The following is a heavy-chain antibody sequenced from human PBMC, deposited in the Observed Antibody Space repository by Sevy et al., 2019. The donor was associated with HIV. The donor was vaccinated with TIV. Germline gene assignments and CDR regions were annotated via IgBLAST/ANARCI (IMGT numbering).Heavy chain of an antibody. J-gene: IGHJ6*02. CDR2: IRYDGSNK. CDR3: AKSGVVPAATLRYYYYYGMDV. CDR1: GFTFSSYG. D-gene: IGHD2-2*01. Sequence: GGSLRLSCAASGFTFSSYGMHWVRQAPGKGLEWVAFIRYDGSNKYYADSVKGRFTISRDNSKNTRYLQMNSLRAEDTAVYYCAKSGVVPAATLRYYYYYGMDVWGQGTTVTVSS. V-gene: IGHV3-30*02.